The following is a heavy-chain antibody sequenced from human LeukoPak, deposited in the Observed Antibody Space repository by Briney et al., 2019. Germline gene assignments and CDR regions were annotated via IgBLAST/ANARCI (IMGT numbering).Heavy chain of an antibody. CDR2: IKGDGSEK. Sequence: GGSLRLSCAASGFTFNNFWMSWVRQAPGKGLEWVANIKGDGSEKYYVDSVRGRFTVSRDNAENSLYLQMNSLRAEDTAVYYCARVSSTGYGVSSGLFYWGQGTLVTVSS. D-gene: IGHD2-8*02. J-gene: IGHJ4*02. CDR3: ARVSSTGYGVSSGLFY. CDR1: GFTFNNFW. V-gene: IGHV3-7*03.